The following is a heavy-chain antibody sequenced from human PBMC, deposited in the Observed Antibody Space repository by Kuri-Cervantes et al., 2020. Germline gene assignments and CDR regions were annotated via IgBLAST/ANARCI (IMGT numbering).Heavy chain of an antibody. CDR1: GGSISSSSYY. CDR3: ARVDTVTTGGGWYP. J-gene: IGHJ5*02. D-gene: IGHD4-17*01. Sequence: SETLSLTCTVSGGSISSSSYYWSWIRQPPGKGLEWIGEINHSGSTNYNPSLKSRVTISVDTSKNQFSLKLSSVTAADTAVYYCARVDTVTTGGGWYPWGQGTRVTGSS. CDR2: INHSGST. V-gene: IGHV4-39*07.